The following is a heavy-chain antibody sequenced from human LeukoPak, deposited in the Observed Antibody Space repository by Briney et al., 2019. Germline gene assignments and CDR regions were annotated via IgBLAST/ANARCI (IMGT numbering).Heavy chain of an antibody. V-gene: IGHV4-4*07. CDR3: ARESVGARPRDIVVVVAATRSQAYWYFDL. CDR1: GGSTTDYF. D-gene: IGHD2-15*01. Sequence: PSETLSLTCTVSGGSTTDYFWSWIRQPAGKGLEWIGRIYSSGSTNYNASLKSRVTISVDTSKNQFSLKLSSVTAADTAVYYCARESVGARPRDIVVVVAATRSQAYWYFDLWGRGTLVTVSS. J-gene: IGHJ2*01. CDR2: IYSSGST.